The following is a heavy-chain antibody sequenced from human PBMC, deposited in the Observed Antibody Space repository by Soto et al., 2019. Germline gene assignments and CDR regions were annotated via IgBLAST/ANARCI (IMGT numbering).Heavy chain of an antibody. J-gene: IGHJ6*02. V-gene: IGHV1-69*01. D-gene: IGHD1-26*01. CDR2: IIPIFGTA. CDR3: ARPIVGATSFYYYYGMDV. Sequence: QVQLVQSGAEVKKPGSSVKVSCKASGGTFSSYAISWVRQAPGQGLEWMGGIIPIFGTANYAQKFQGRGTITADESTSTAYMELSSLRSEDTAVYYCARPIVGATSFYYYYGMDVWGQGTTVTVSS. CDR1: GGTFSSYA.